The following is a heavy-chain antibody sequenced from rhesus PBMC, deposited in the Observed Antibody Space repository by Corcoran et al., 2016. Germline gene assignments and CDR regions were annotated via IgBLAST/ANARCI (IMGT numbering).Heavy chain of an antibody. CDR3: ASYCTGSGCYSWDFDY. J-gene: IGHJ4*01. CDR1: GYSISSGYY. V-gene: IGHV4-99*01. CDR2: ISGSSGSN. D-gene: IGHD2-21*01. Sequence: QVQLQESGPGLVKPSETLSRTCAVSGYSISSGYYWGWIRQPPGKGLETIGYISGSSGSNNYNPSFMGRVTISKDTSKTQCSLKLRSVPAADPAVYYCASYCTGSGCYSWDFDYWGQGVLVTVSS.